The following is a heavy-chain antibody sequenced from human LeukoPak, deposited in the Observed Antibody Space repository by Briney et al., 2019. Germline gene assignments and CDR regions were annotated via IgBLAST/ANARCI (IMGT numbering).Heavy chain of an antibody. CDR3: ARNVGYCSSTSCPSAI. CDR2: IYYSGST. V-gene: IGHV4-31*03. CDR1: GGSISSGGYY. D-gene: IGHD2-2*01. Sequence: SETLSLTCTVSGGSISSGGYYWSWLRQHPGKGLEWVGYIYYSGSTYYNPSLKSRVTISVDTSKNQFSLKLSSVTAADTAVYYCARNVGYCSSTSCPSAIWGQGTMVTVSS. J-gene: IGHJ3*02.